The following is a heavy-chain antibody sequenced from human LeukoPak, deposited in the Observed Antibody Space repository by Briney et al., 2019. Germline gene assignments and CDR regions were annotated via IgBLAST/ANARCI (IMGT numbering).Heavy chain of an antibody. Sequence: GGSLRLSCAASGFTVSSNYKSWVRQAPGKGLEWVSVIYSGGSTYYADSVKGRFTISRDNSKNTLYLQMNSLRAEDTAVYYCARDCSSTSCYEVGDYWGQGTLVTVSS. CDR3: ARDCSSTSCYEVGDY. D-gene: IGHD2-2*01. V-gene: IGHV3-53*01. J-gene: IGHJ4*02. CDR1: GFTVSSNY. CDR2: IYSGGST.